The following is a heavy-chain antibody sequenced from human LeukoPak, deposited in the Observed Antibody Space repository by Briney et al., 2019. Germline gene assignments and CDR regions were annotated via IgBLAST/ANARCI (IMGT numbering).Heavy chain of an antibody. CDR2: IYSSGDT. CDR1: GGSITGYY. J-gene: IGHJ3*02. CDR3: AREGDTRPIPQNAFDI. V-gene: IGHV4-4*07. Sequence: SETLSLTCSVSGGSITGYYWTWIRQPAGKGLEWIARIYSSGDTNYNASLKSRVTMSVDTSKNQFSLKLSSVTAADTAVYYCAREGDTRPIPQNAFDIWGQGTMVTVSS. D-gene: IGHD3-22*01.